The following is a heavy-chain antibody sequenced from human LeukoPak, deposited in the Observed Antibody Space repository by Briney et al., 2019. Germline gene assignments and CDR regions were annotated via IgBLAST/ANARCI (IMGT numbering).Heavy chain of an antibody. Sequence: SVKVSCKASGGTFSSYAISWVRQAPGQGLEWMGGIIPIFGTADYAQKFQGRVTITADESTSTAYMELSSLRSEDTAVYYCARSYYGSGRLRYYFDYWGQGTLVTVSS. CDR1: GGTFSSYA. J-gene: IGHJ4*02. CDR2: IIPIFGTA. V-gene: IGHV1-69*13. CDR3: ARSYYGSGRLRYYFDY. D-gene: IGHD3-10*01.